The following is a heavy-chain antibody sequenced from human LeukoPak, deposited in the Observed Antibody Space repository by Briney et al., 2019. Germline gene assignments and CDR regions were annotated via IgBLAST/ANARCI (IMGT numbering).Heavy chain of an antibody. CDR2: ISSSSRYI. CDR3: AREGGYSSSWYDWSYYYYMDV. J-gene: IGHJ6*03. Sequence: GGSLRLSCAGSGFTFSSYSMNLVRQAPGKGLEWVSSISSSSRYIYYADSVNGRFTISRDNAKNSLYLQMNSLRAEDTAVYYCAREGGYSSSWYDWSYYYYMDVWGKGTTVTVSS. CDR1: GFTFSSYS. D-gene: IGHD6-13*01. V-gene: IGHV3-21*01.